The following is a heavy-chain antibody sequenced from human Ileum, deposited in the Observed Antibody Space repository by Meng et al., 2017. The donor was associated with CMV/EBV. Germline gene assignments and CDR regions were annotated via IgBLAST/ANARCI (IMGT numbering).Heavy chain of an antibody. CDR3: ARRLAYTGSSVNYYNYGMDV. D-gene: IGHD6-6*01. V-gene: IGHV3-48*04. J-gene: IGHJ6*02. Sequence: GESLKISCAASGFTFSSYDMTWVRQAPGKGLEWISYISTSGSNTYYADSVKGRFTISRDNAKNSLYLQMNSLRAEDTAVYFCARRLAYTGSSVNYYNYGMDVWGQGTTVTVSS. CDR2: ISTSGSNT. CDR1: GFTFSSYD.